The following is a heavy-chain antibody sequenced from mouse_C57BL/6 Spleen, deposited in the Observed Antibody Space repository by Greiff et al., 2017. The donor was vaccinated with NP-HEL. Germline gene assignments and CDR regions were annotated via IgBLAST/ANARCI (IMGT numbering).Heavy chain of an antibody. CDR1: GYAFSSSW. CDR3: ARRDYGSSYGYAMDY. Sequence: QVQLQQSGPELVKPGASVKISCKASGYAFSSSWMNWVKQRPGKGLEWIGRIYPGDGDTNYNGKFKGKATLTADKSSSTAYMQLSSLTSEDSAVYFCARRDYGSSYGYAMDYWGQGTSVTVSS. D-gene: IGHD1-1*01. CDR2: IYPGDGDT. J-gene: IGHJ4*01. V-gene: IGHV1-82*01.